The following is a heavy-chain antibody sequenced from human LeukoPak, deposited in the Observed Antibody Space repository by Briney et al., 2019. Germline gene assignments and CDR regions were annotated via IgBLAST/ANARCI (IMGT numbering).Heavy chain of an antibody. CDR2: ISAYNGNT. D-gene: IGHD3-9*01. CDR3: ARWYYDILTGYYALYYFDY. CDR1: GYTFTSYG. J-gene: IGHJ4*02. Sequence: ASVKVSCKASGYTFTSYGISWVRQAPGQGLEWMGWISAYNGNTNYAQKLQGRVTMTTDTSTSTAYMELRSLRSDDTAVYYCARWYYDILTGYYALYYFDYWGQGTLLTVSS. V-gene: IGHV1-18*04.